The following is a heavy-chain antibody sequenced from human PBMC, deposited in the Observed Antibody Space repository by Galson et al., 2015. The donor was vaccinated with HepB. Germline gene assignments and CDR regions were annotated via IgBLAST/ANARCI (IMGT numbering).Heavy chain of an antibody. V-gene: IGHV3-11*06. CDR3: ARQVRPGLGATAY. J-gene: IGHJ4*02. CDR1: GFTFGDYF. CDR2: ISGISNFT. Sequence: SLRLSCAASGFTFGDYFMSWIRQAPGKGLQWVSYISGISNFTDYAGSVKGRFTISRDNAKNSLFLQMNSLRVEDTAVYYCARQVRPGLGATAYWGQGTLVTVSS. D-gene: IGHD1-26*01.